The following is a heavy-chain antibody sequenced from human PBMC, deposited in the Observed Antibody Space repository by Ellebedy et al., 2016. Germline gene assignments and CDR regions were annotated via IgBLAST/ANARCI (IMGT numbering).Heavy chain of an antibody. Sequence: WVRQAPGKGLEWVAHIDQHGSHEYYVDSIKGRFTIFRDDAENSVFLQMNSLRAEDTAVYYCARGLSYDVLTGYSPPLDYWGQGTLVTVSS. J-gene: IGHJ4*02. V-gene: IGHV3-7*03. CDR2: IDQHGSHE. D-gene: IGHD3-9*01. CDR3: ARGLSYDVLTGYSPPLDY.